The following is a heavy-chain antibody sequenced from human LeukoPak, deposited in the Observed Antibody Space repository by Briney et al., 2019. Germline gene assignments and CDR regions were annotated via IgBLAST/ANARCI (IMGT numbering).Heavy chain of an antibody. CDR2: ISAYNGNT. D-gene: IGHD3-3*01. V-gene: IGHV1-18*01. CDR1: GYTFTSYG. Sequence: ASVKVSCKASGYTFTSYGISWVRQAPGQGLEWMGWISAYNGNTNYAQKLQGRVTMTTDTSTSTAYMELRSLRSDDTAVYYCARLYYDFWSGYHDYWGQGTLVTVSS. CDR3: ARLYYDFWSGYHDY. J-gene: IGHJ4*02.